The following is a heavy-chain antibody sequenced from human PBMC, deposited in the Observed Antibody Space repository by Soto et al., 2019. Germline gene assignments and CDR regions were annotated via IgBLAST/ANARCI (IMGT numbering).Heavy chain of an antibody. D-gene: IGHD6-13*01. J-gene: IGHJ5*02. CDR3: ARAKKGIAAAENWFDP. CDR1: GGSISSGGYY. Sequence: TSETLSLTCTVSGGSISSGGYYWSWIRQHPGKGLEWIGYIYYSGSTYYNPSLKSRVTISVDTSKNQFSLKLSSVTAADTAVYYCARAKKGIAAAENWFDPWGQGTLVTVS. V-gene: IGHV4-31*03. CDR2: IYYSGST.